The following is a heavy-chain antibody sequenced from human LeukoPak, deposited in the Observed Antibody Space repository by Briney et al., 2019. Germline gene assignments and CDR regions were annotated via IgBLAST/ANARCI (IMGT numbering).Heavy chain of an antibody. J-gene: IGHJ4*02. D-gene: IGHD6-19*01. V-gene: IGHV1-2*06. Sequence: ASVKVSCKASGYTFTGYYMHWVRQAPGQGLEWMERINPNSGGTNYAQKFQGRVTMTRDTSISTAYMELSRLRSDDTAVYYCARVRYSSGWSYFDYWGQGTLVTVSS. CDR1: GYTFTGYY. CDR3: ARVRYSSGWSYFDY. CDR2: INPNSGGT.